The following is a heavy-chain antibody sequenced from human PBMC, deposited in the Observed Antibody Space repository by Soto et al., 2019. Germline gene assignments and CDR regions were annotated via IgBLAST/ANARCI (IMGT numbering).Heavy chain of an antibody. J-gene: IGHJ4*02. CDR1: DGSISSYY. Sequence: PSETLSLTCTVSDGSISSYYWSSIRQPPGKGLEWIGQINHSGSTNYNPSLKSRVTISLDTSKNQFSLNLTSVTAADTAVYYCARSRVLVLTHFDNWGQGTLVTVSS. CDR3: ARSRVLVLTHFDN. V-gene: IGHV4-34*01. D-gene: IGHD2-8*02. CDR2: INHSGST.